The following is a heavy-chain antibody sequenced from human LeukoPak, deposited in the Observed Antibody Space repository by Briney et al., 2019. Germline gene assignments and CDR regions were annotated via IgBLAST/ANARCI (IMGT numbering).Heavy chain of an antibody. D-gene: IGHD1-26*01. CDR3: AKNQGYQLLSSSPLGV. V-gene: IGHV7-4-1*02. CDR2: INTNTGNP. J-gene: IGHJ6*02. CDR1: GYTFTSNG. Sequence: GASVKVSCKASGYTFTSNGINWVRQAPGQGLEWMGWINTNTGNPTYVQGFTGRFVFSLDTSVTTAYLQISSLKAEDTAVYYCAKNQGYQLLSSSPLGVWGQGTTVTVSS.